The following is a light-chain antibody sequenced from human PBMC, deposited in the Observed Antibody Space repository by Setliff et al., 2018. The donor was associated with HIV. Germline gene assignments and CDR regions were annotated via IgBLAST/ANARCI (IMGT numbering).Light chain of an antibody. V-gene: IGLV2-14*01. CDR3: AAWDDSPNGYV. Sequence: QSALAQPASVSGSPGQSITISCTGTWSDLGGYNYVSWYQQHPGKAPKLMIYEVSNRPSGVSNRFSGSKSGNTASLTISGLQAEDEADYYCAAWDDSPNGYVFGTGTKVTVL. J-gene: IGLJ1*01. CDR1: WSDLGGYNY. CDR2: EVS.